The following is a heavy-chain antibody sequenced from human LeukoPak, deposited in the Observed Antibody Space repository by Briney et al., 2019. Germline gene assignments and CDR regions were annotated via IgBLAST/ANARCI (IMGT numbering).Heavy chain of an antibody. V-gene: IGHV3-23*01. Sequence: GGSLRLSRAASGFTFSSYAMSWVRQAPGKGLEWVSAISGSGGSTYYADSVKGRFTISRDNSKNTLYLQMNSLRAEDTALYYCAKGGCSSTSCYTLTPALGGMDVWGQGTTVTVSS. D-gene: IGHD2-2*02. CDR3: AKGGCSSTSCYTLTPALGGMDV. CDR2: ISGSGGST. CDR1: GFTFSSYA. J-gene: IGHJ6*02.